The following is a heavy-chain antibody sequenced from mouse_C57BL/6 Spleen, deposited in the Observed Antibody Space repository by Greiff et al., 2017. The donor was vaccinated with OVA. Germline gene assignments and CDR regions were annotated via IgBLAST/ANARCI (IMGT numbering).Heavy chain of an antibody. J-gene: IGHJ4*01. CDR1: GFSLTSYG. D-gene: IGHD1-1*02. CDR3: ARRGWRLEGYAMGC. CDR2: IWSDGST. V-gene: IGHV2-6*03. Sequence: VHLVESGPGLVAPSQSLSITCTVSGFSLTSYGVHWVRQPPGKGLAWLVVIWSDGSTPYNSALKSRLSISKDNSKSQVFLNMNSLPTDDTAIYSCARRGWRLEGYAMGCWGQRASGTVSS.